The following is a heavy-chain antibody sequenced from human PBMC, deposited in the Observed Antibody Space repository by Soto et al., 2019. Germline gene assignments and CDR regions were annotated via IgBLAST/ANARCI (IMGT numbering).Heavy chain of an antibody. D-gene: IGHD6-19*01. V-gene: IGHV4-39*02. CDR3: AGEIAVDGDGPGYVQH. Sequence: QLQLQESGPGLVKPSETLSLTCTVSGGSISSSSYYWGWIRQPPGKGLEWIGSIYYRGSTYYNPSLKSRVTKDVDRSTDQFSLFLSSVTAADAAVYYCAGEIAVDGDGPGYVQHWGQGNLVTFCS. J-gene: IGHJ1*01. CDR2: IYYRGST. CDR1: GGSISSSSYY.